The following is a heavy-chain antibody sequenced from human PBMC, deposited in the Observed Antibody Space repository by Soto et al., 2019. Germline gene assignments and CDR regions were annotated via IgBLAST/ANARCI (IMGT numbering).Heavy chain of an antibody. J-gene: IGHJ3*01. V-gene: IGHV5-10-1*01. CDR1: GYSFTNYW. Sequence: GESLKISCKGSGYSFTNYWIAWVRQMPGKGLEWMARIDPSDSQTNYSPSFQGHVTISVDKSINTAYLQWSSLKASDTAMYFCARPNGRDYGDAFDVWGQGTMVTVSS. CDR2: IDPSDSQT. CDR3: ARPNGRDYGDAFDV. D-gene: IGHD4-17*01.